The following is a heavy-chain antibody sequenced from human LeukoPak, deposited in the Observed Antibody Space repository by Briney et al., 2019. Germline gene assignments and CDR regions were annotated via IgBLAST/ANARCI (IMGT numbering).Heavy chain of an antibody. V-gene: IGHV4-38-2*02. CDR3: ARGFRIAVAGTNYFDY. CDR2: IYHSGST. CDR1: GYSISSGYY. Sequence: SETLSLTCTVSGYSISSGYYWGWIRQPPGKGLEWIGSIYHSGSTYYNPSLKSRVTISVDTSKNQFSLKLSSVTAADTAVYYCARGFRIAVAGTNYFDYWGQGTLVTVSS. J-gene: IGHJ4*02. D-gene: IGHD6-19*01.